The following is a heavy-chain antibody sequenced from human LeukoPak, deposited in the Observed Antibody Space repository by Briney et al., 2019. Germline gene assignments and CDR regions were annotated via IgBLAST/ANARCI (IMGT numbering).Heavy chain of an antibody. D-gene: IGHD2-2*01. CDR2: IIPIFGTA. CDR3: ARVPTTYGDQLLSFFDY. V-gene: IGHV1-69*13. Sequence: GASVKVSCKASGYTFTSYGISWVRQAPGQGLEWMGGIIPIFGTANYAQKFQGRVTITADESTSTAYMELSSLRSEDTAVYYCARVPTTYGDQLLSFFDYWGQGTLVTVSS. CDR1: GYTFTSYG. J-gene: IGHJ4*02.